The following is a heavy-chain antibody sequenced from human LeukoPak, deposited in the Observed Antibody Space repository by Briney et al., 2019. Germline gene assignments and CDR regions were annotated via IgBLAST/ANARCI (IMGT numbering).Heavy chain of an antibody. V-gene: IGHV4-39*01. J-gene: IGHJ4*02. CDR1: GGSISSRSYY. D-gene: IGHD2-2*01. CDR2: INYSGTT. CDR3: ARLPIVVVPASGFDY. Sequence: SETLSLTCTVSGGSISSRSYYWGWIRQPPGKGLEWIGSINYSGTTYYNPSLKCRVIISVDTSKNQLSLKVNSVTAADTAVYYCARLPIVVVPASGFDYWGQGTLVTVSS.